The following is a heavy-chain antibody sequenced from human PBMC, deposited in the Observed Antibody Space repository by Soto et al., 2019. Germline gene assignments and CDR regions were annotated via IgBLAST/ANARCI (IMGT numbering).Heavy chain of an antibody. Sequence: SETLSLTCAVSGGSISSSNWWSWVRQPPGKGLEWIGEIYHSGSTNYNPSLKSRVTISVDKSKNQFSLKLSSVTAADTAVYYCARDLTYDSSGYYAFDIWGQGTIVTVSS. J-gene: IGHJ3*02. CDR3: ARDLTYDSSGYYAFDI. D-gene: IGHD3-22*01. CDR1: GGSISSSNW. V-gene: IGHV4-4*02. CDR2: IYHSGST.